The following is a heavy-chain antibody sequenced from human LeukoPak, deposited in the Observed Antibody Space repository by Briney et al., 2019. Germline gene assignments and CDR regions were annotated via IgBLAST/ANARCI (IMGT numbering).Heavy chain of an antibody. Sequence: PSETLSLTCTVSGGSISSGGYYWSWIRQHSGKGLEWIGYIYYSGSTYYNPSLKSRVTISVDTSKNQFSLKLSSVTAADTAVYYCARVGYYYDSSGYYYGQNAFDIWGQGTMVTVSS. V-gene: IGHV4-31*03. CDR3: ARVGYYYDSSGYYYGQNAFDI. CDR1: GGSISSGGYY. D-gene: IGHD3-22*01. CDR2: IYYSGST. J-gene: IGHJ3*02.